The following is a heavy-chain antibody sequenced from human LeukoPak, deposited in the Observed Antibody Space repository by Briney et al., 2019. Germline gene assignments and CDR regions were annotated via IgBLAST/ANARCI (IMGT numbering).Heavy chain of an antibody. CDR2: ISGSGDST. Sequence: GGSLRLSCAASGFTFSNYAMRWVRQAPGKGLEWVSGISGSGDSTYYADSVKGRFTISRDNSKNTLYLQMNSLRAEDTAVYYCARRSGIAVAGAFDYWGQGTLVTVSS. V-gene: IGHV3-23*01. CDR3: ARRSGIAVAGAFDY. D-gene: IGHD6-19*01. CDR1: GFTFSNYA. J-gene: IGHJ4*02.